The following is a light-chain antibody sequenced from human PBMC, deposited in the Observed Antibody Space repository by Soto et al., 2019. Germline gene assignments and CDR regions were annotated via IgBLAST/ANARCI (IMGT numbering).Light chain of an antibody. CDR3: QQSYSSSPT. Sequence: DIQMTQSPSSLSASVGDRVTITCRASQSIHNYLNWYQQRPGKAPKLLIYAASNLQSGVPSRFSGSGSGTDFTLTISSLQPEDFETYYCQQSYSSSPTFGGGTKVEI. J-gene: IGKJ4*01. V-gene: IGKV1-39*01. CDR2: AAS. CDR1: QSIHNY.